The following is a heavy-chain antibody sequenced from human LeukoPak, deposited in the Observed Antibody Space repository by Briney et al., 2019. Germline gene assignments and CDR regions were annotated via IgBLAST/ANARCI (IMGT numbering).Heavy chain of an antibody. V-gene: IGHV3-23*01. D-gene: IGHD3-10*01. CDR2: ITDSGGGT. CDR3: AKRGAGYYFDY. CDR1: GFTFSSYA. J-gene: IGHJ4*02. Sequence: TGGSLRLSCAASGFTFSSYAMSWVRQAPGKGLEWVSSITDSGGGTFYADSVKGRFTISRDNSKNTLFLQLNSLRAEDTAVYYCAKRGAGYYFDYWGQGTLVTVSS.